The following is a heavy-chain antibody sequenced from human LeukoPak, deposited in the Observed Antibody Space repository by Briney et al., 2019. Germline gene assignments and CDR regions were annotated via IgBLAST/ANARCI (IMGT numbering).Heavy chain of an antibody. Sequence: PSETLSLTCTVSGGSLSSSSYYWGWIRQPPGKGLEWLGSIDYGGSTYYNPSLNSRVTISVDTSKNQCSLKLSSVTAADTAVYYWARWKVIIGGYSNGQAGGYFDYWGQGTLVTVSS. CDR3: ARWKVIIGGYSNGQAGGYFDY. J-gene: IGHJ4*02. V-gene: IGHV4-39*01. CDR1: GGSLSSSSYY. D-gene: IGHD5-18*01. CDR2: IDYGGST.